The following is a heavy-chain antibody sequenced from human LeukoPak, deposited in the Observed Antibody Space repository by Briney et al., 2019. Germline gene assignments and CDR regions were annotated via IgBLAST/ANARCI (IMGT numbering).Heavy chain of an antibody. V-gene: IGHV1-46*01. CDR3: ARAEQQLAYDAFDI. D-gene: IGHD6-13*01. J-gene: IGHJ3*02. Sequence: GASVKVSCKASGGTFSSYAISWVRQAPGQGLEWMGIINPSGGSTSYAQKFQGRVTMTRDTSTSTVYMELSSLRSEDTAVYYCARAEQQLAYDAFDIWGQGTMVTVSS. CDR1: GGTFSSYA. CDR2: INPSGGST.